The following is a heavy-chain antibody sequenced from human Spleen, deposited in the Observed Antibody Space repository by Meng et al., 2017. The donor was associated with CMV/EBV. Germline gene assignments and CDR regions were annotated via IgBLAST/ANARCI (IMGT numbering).Heavy chain of an antibody. CDR2: ISSSSSYI. J-gene: IGHJ4*02. D-gene: IGHD6-19*01. CDR3: ARGYDSSGWSGSGY. V-gene: IGHV3-21*01. Sequence: LSLTCAASGFTFSSYSMNWVRQAPGKGLEWVSSISSSSSYIYYADSVKGRFTISRDNAKNSLYLQMHSLRAEDTAVYYCARGYDSSGWSGSGYWGQGTLVTVSS. CDR1: GFTFSSYS.